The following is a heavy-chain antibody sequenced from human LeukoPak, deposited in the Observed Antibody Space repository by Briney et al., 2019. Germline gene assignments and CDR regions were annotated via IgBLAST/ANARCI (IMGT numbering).Heavy chain of an antibody. Sequence: ASVKVSCKASGYTFTSYDINWVRQATGQGLEWMGWMNPNSGNTGYAQKFQGRVTMTRNTSISTAYMELSSLRSEDTAVYYCARDASVLRYFDWLLYAPRDWFDPWGQGTLVTVSS. CDR1: GYTFTSYD. CDR2: MNPNSGNT. CDR3: ARDASVLRYFDWLLYAPRDWFDP. V-gene: IGHV1-8*01. J-gene: IGHJ5*02. D-gene: IGHD3-9*01.